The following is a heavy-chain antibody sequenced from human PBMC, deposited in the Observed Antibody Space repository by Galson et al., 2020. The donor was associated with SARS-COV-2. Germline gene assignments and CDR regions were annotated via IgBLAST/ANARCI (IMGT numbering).Heavy chain of an antibody. Sequence: GGSLRLSCSASGFTFSSYAMHWVRQAPGKGLEYVSAISSNGGSTYYADSVKGRFTISRDNSKNTLYLQMSSLRAEDTAVYYCVKDREATIYFPQCMDVWGQGTTVTVSS. V-gene: IGHV3-64D*06. CDR3: VKDREATIYFPQCMDV. D-gene: IGHD5-12*01. CDR1: GFTFSSYA. J-gene: IGHJ6*02. CDR2: ISSNGGST.